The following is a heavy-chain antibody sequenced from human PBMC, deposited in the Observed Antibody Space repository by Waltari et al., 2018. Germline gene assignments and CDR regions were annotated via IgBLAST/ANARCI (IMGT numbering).Heavy chain of an antibody. CDR2: ISYSGTT. CDR1: GDSISGSNYY. Sequence: QLQLQESGPGLVKPSETLSLTCTVSGDSISGSNYYWGWIRQPPGQGLEWIGSISYSGTTYCNPSVKRRVTMSVDTSKNQFSLNLSSVTAADTAVFYCVRPGSSVGWYYFDYWGQGTLVTVSS. V-gene: IGHV4-39*01. CDR3: VRPGSSVGWYYFDY. J-gene: IGHJ4*02. D-gene: IGHD6-19*01.